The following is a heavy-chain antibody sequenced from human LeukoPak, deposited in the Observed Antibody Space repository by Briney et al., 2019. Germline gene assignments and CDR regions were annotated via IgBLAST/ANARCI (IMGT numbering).Heavy chain of an antibody. V-gene: IGHV4-34*01. CDR1: GGSFSGYY. Sequence: SETLSLTRAVYGGSFSGYYWSWIRQPPGKGLEWIGETNHSGSTNYNPSLKSRVTISVDTSKNQFSLKLSSVTAADTAVYYCARGRTRGYYDFWSGYCGFDYWGQGTLVTVSS. CDR3: ARGRTRGYYDFWSGYCGFDY. J-gene: IGHJ4*02. D-gene: IGHD3-3*01. CDR2: TNHSGST.